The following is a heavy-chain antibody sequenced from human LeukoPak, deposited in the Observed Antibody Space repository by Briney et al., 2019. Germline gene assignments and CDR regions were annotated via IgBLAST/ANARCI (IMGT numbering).Heavy chain of an antibody. CDR2: VYYSGST. D-gene: IGHD2-2*01. V-gene: IGHV4-39*02. Sequence: PSETLSLTCNVSGASMGSDSYPWVWLRQPPGKALEWIGSVYYSGSTYYTPSLKSRVTISVDMSRNHFSLRLNSVAAADTAVYYCARRYKDMVVVPAVFYFDYWGRGILVTVSS. CDR1: GASMGSDSYP. J-gene: IGHJ4*02. CDR3: ARRYKDMVVVPAVFYFDY.